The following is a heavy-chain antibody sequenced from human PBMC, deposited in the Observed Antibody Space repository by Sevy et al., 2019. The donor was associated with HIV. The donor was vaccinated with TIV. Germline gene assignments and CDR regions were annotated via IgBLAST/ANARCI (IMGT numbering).Heavy chain of an antibody. CDR2: IYYIGGR. D-gene: IGHD3-10*01. V-gene: IGHV4-4*02. CDR1: GGSIRSSHW. CDR3: AREEYFYGSGTYGYGMDV. J-gene: IGHJ6*02. Sequence: SETLSLTCAVSGGSIRSSHWWSWVRQSPGKGLEWIGAIYYIGGRNYNPSLKSRLTISVDTSNNLFSLRLSSVTAADTAVYYCAREEYFYGSGTYGYGMDVWGQGTTVTVSS.